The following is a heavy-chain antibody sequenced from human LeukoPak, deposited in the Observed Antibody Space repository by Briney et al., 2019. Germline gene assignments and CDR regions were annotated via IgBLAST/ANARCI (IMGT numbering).Heavy chain of an antibody. CDR2: IRGSGEST. D-gene: IGHD3-10*01. CDR3: AKDRISYTTSPGELSH. V-gene: IGHV3-23*01. Sequence: GGSLRLSCAASGFIFNTYAMSWVRQAPGKGREWVSTIRGSGESTHYADSVQGRFTISRDNSLYTVYLQMDSLRGDDTAVYYCAKDRISYTTSPGELSHWGQGTLVIVSS. J-gene: IGHJ4*02. CDR1: GFIFNTYA.